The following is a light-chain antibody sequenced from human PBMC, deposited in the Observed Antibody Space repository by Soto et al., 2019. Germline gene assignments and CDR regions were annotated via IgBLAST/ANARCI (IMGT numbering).Light chain of an antibody. CDR2: DAS. J-gene: IGKJ5*01. CDR1: QGISSW. Sequence: DIQMTQSPSTLSASVGDRITITCRASQGISSWLAWYQQKPGKAPKLLIYDASSLESGVPSRFSGSGSGTEFTLTISSLQPDDFATYYCQQYNSYPITFGQGTRLEIK. CDR3: QQYNSYPIT. V-gene: IGKV1-5*01.